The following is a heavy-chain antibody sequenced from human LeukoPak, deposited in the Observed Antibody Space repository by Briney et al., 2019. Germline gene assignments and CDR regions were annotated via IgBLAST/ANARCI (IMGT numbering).Heavy chain of an antibody. CDR1: GFTFSSYE. D-gene: IGHD3-22*01. J-gene: IGHJ4*02. V-gene: IGHV3-48*01. CDR2: ISSSSSTI. Sequence: GGSLRLSCAASGFTFSSYEMNWVRQAPGKGLEWVSYISSSSSTIYYADSVKGRFTISRDNAKNSLYLQMNSLRAEDTAVYYCARGKATMTSDYWGQGTLVTVSS. CDR3: ARGKATMTSDY.